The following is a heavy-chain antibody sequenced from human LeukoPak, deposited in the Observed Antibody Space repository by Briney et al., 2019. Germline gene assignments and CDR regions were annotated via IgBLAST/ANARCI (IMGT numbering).Heavy chain of an antibody. V-gene: IGHV3-30*04. J-gene: IGHJ3*02. Sequence: GRSLRLSCAASGFTFSSYAMHWVRQAPGMGLEWVAVISYDGSNKYYADSVKGRFTISRDNSKNTLYLQMNSLRAEDTAVYYCARDRGEKAVRGAFDIWGQGTMVTVSS. CDR2: ISYDGSNK. D-gene: IGHD3-16*01. CDR3: ARDRGEKAVRGAFDI. CDR1: GFTFSSYA.